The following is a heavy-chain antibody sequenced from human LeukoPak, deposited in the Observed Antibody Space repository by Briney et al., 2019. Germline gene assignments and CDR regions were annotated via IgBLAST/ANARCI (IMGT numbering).Heavy chain of an antibody. CDR2: IYYSGST. CDR1: GYSISSGYY. CDR3: VYYYGSGDDY. J-gene: IGHJ4*02. D-gene: IGHD3-10*01. V-gene: IGHV4-38-2*02. Sequence: SETLSLTCTVSGYSISSGYYWGWIRQPPGNGLEWIGSIYYSGSTYYNPSLKSRVTISVDTSKNQFSLKLSSVTAADTAVYYCVYYYGSGDDYWGQGTLVTVSS.